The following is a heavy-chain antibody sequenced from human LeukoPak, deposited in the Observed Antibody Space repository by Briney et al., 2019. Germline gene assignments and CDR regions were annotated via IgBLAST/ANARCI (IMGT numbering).Heavy chain of an antibody. CDR2: ISSSSSYM. Sequence: XGSLRLSCAASGFTFSSYTMNWVRQAXGKGLEWVSYISSSSSYMYYADSLKGRFTISRDNAKNSLYLQMNSLRAEDTAVYYCARAGQGAFDIWGQGTMVTVSS. CDR1: GFTFSSYT. J-gene: IGHJ3*02. CDR3: ARAGQGAFDI. V-gene: IGHV3-21*01.